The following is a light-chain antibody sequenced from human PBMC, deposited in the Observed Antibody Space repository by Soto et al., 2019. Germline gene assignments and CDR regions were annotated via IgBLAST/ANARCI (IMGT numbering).Light chain of an antibody. CDR3: QQYNNWPFT. J-gene: IGKJ5*01. Sequence: EIVMTQSPATLSVSPGERATLSCRASQSISNNLAWYQQKPGQAPRLLIYGASTRATGIPARFSVSGSGTDFTLTISSLQSEDFAVYYCQQYNNWPFTFGQGTRLE. CDR2: GAS. CDR1: QSISNN. V-gene: IGKV3-15*01.